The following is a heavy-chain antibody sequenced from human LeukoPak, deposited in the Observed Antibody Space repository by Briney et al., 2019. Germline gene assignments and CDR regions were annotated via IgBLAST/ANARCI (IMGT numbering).Heavy chain of an antibody. Sequence: GGSLRLSCAASGFTFSSSGMHWVRQAPGKGLEWVASIRYDGSNKYYADSVKGRFTISRDNSKNTLYLQMNSLRAEDTAVYYCARSLVRGAIDAFNIWGQGTMVTVSS. V-gene: IGHV3-30*02. CDR2: IRYDGSNK. CDR1: GFTFSSSG. CDR3: ARSLVRGAIDAFNI. J-gene: IGHJ3*02. D-gene: IGHD3-10*01.